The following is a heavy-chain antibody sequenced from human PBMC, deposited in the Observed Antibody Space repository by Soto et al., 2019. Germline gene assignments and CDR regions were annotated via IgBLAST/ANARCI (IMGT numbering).Heavy chain of an antibody. J-gene: IGHJ6*02. Sequence: SETLSLTCTVSGGSISSSSYYWGWIRQPPGKGLEWIGSIYYSGSTYYNPSLKSRVTISVDTSKNQFSLKLSSVTAADTAVYYCARRGLTGTLYYGMDVWGQGTTVTVSS. D-gene: IGHD1-20*01. CDR2: IYYSGST. CDR1: GGSISSSSYY. CDR3: ARRGLTGTLYYGMDV. V-gene: IGHV4-39*01.